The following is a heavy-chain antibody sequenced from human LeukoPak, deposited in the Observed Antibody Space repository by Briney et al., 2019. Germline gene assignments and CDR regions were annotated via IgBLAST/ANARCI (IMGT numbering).Heavy chain of an antibody. J-gene: IGHJ6*02. CDR1: GGTFSNYA. CDR3: ARDQSRTMIVVVTFVGMDV. D-gene: IGHD3-22*01. Sequence: SVKVSCKASGGTFSNYAITWVRQAPGQGLEWMGRIIPILGTADYAQKFQGRVTITADKATSTAYMELSSLRSEDTAMYYCARDQSRTMIVVVTFVGMDVWGQGTTVTVSS. CDR2: IIPILGTA. V-gene: IGHV1-69*04.